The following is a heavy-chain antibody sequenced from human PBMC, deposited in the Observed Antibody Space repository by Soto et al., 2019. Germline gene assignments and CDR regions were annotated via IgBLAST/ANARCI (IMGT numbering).Heavy chain of an antibody. CDR1: GFTFSHYG. V-gene: IGHV3-30*03. CDR3: ARYSGKYQGPIDY. CDR2: ISYDGSNK. D-gene: IGHD1-26*01. J-gene: IGHJ4*02. Sequence: QVQLVESGGGVVQPGRSLRLSCAASGFTFSHYGIHWVRQAPGKGLEWLAVISYDGSNKDYADSVKGRFTVSRDNSKNPLYLQMNSLRAEDTAVYFCARYSGKYQGPIDYWGQGTRVTVSS.